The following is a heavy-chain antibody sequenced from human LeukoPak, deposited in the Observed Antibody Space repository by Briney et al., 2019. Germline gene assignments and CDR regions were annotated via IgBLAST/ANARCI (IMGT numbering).Heavy chain of an antibody. V-gene: IGHV1-2*04. D-gene: IGHD7-27*01. Sequence: ASVKVSCKASGYTFTAYYMHWVRQAPGQGLEWMEWINPNSGGTNYAQKFQGWVTMTRDTSISTAYMELTRLKSDDTAVYYCARGYWGYDSWGQGTLVTVSS. CDR1: GYTFTAYY. J-gene: IGHJ4*02. CDR2: INPNSGGT. CDR3: ARGYWGYDS.